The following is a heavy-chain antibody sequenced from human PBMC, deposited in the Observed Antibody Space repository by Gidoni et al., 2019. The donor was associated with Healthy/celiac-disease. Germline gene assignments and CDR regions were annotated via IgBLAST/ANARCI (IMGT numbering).Heavy chain of an antibody. CDR3: AKDMGDGYYYYGMDV. CDR2: INWDGSIT. J-gene: IGHJ6*02. D-gene: IGHD3-16*01. CDR1: GFTFDDYT. Sequence: EVHLVESGGVVVQPGGSLSLSCAASGFTFDDYTMHWVRQAPGKGLEWVSLINWDGSITYYADSVKGRFTISRDNSKNSLYLQMNSLRTEDTALYYCAKDMGDGYYYYGMDVWGQGTTVTVSS. V-gene: IGHV3-43*01.